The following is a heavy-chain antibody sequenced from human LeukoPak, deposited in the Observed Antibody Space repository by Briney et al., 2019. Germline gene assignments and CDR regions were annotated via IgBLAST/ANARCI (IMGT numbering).Heavy chain of an antibody. Sequence: ASVKVSCKASGYTFINYAISWVRQAPGQGLEWMGIINPSGGSTSYAQKFQGRVTMTRDTSTSTVYMELSSLRSEDTAVYYCARVEGAGPPGEDYFDYWGQGTLVTVSS. D-gene: IGHD1-26*01. CDR1: GYTFINYA. J-gene: IGHJ4*02. CDR2: INPSGGST. CDR3: ARVEGAGPPGEDYFDY. V-gene: IGHV1-46*01.